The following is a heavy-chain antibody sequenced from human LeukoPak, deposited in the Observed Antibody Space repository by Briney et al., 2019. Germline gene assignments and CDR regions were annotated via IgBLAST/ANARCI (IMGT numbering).Heavy chain of an antibody. D-gene: IGHD3-22*01. CDR2: IKSKTDGATT. J-gene: IGHJ4*02. V-gene: IGHV3-15*01. CDR1: GFTFSKAW. Sequence: PGGSLRLSCAASGFTFSKAWMSWVRQAPGKGLEWVGRIKSKTDGATTDYAAPVKGRFTVSRDDSKNTLYLEMNSLKTEDTAVYYFSYYYDSSGHPNFDYWGQGTLVTVSS. CDR3: SYYYDSSGHPNFDY.